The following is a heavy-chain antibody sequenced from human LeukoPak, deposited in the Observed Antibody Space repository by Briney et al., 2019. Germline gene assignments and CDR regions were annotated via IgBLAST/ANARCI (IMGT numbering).Heavy chain of an antibody. V-gene: IGHV1-3*01. CDR3: ARGADYGDYGVYFDY. J-gene: IGHJ4*02. D-gene: IGHD4-17*01. Sequence: FQGRVTITRDTSASTAYMELSSLRSEDTAVYYCARGADYGDYGVYFDYWGQGTLVTVSS.